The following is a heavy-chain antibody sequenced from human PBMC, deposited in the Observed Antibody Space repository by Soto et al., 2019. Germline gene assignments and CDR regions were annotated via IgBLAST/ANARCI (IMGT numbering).Heavy chain of an antibody. CDR3: ASDYGSGSYDGYYGMDV. J-gene: IGHJ6*02. Sequence: GGSLRLPCAASGFTFSSYAMHWVRQAPGKGLEWVAVISYDGSNKYYADSVKGRFTISRDNSKNTLYLQMNSLRAEDTAVYYCASDYGSGSYDGYYGMDVWGQGTTVTVSS. V-gene: IGHV3-30-3*01. CDR2: ISYDGSNK. D-gene: IGHD3-10*01. CDR1: GFTFSSYA.